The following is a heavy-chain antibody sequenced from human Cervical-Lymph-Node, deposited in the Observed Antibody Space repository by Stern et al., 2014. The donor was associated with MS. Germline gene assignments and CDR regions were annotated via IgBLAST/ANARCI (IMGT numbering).Heavy chain of an antibody. J-gene: IGHJ5*02. D-gene: IGHD3-22*01. V-gene: IGHV1-46*03. CDR2: INPSGGST. CDR1: GYTFTSYY. CDR3: ASLPEYYYDSSGYSS. Sequence: QVQLVQSGAEVKKPGASGKVSCKASGYTFTSYYMHWVRQAPGQGLEWMGIINPSGGSTSYAQKFQGRVTMTRDTSTSTVYMELSSLRSEDTAVYYCASLPEYYYDSSGYSSWGQGTLVTVSS.